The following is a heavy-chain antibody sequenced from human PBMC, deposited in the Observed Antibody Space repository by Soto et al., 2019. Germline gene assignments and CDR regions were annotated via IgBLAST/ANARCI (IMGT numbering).Heavy chain of an antibody. D-gene: IGHD1-7*01. CDR2: IIPILGIA. Sequence: SVEVSCKASGGTFSSYTISWVRQAPGQGLEWVGRIIPILGIANYAQKFQGRVTITADKSTSTAYMELSSLRSEDTAVYYCATSITGTTVIDYWGQGTLVTVSS. CDR3: ATSITGTTVIDY. CDR1: GGTFSSYT. V-gene: IGHV1-69*02. J-gene: IGHJ4*02.